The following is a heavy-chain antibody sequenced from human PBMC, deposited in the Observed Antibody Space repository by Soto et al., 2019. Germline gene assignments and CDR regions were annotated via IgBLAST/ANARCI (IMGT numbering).Heavy chain of an antibody. Sequence: PGGSLRLSCAASGFTFSSYSMNWVRQAPGKGLEWVSYISSSSSTIYYADSVKGRFTNSRDNAKNSLYLQMNSLRDEDTAVYYCARDQGSCSSTSCYGPNWFDPWGQGTLVTVSS. V-gene: IGHV3-48*02. D-gene: IGHD2-2*01. J-gene: IGHJ5*02. CDR2: ISSSSSTI. CDR1: GFTFSSYS. CDR3: ARDQGSCSSTSCYGPNWFDP.